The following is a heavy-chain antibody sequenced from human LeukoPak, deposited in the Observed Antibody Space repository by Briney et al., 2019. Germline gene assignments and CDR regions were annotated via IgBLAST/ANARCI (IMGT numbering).Heavy chain of an antibody. CDR3: ARGSEIVATGGGDFDY. CDR1: GFTFSSYA. Sequence: PGGSLRLSCAASGFTFSSYAMSWVRQAPGKGLEWVSAISGSGGSTYYADSVKGRVTISRDNSKNTLYLQMNSLRAEDTAVYYFARGSEIVATGGGDFDYWGQGTLVTVSS. J-gene: IGHJ4*02. CDR2: ISGSGGST. V-gene: IGHV3-23*01. D-gene: IGHD5-12*01.